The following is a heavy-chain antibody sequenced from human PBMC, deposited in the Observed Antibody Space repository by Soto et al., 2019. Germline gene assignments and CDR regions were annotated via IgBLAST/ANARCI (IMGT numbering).Heavy chain of an antibody. V-gene: IGHV1-2*02. D-gene: IGHD6-19*01. CDR3: ARVRPRIAARPRYSSGWFLGYFDY. CDR1: VYSFTGYY. Sequence: XSVKVSCKASVYSFTGYYMHWVRQAPGQGLEWMGWINPNSGGTNYAQKFQGRVTMTRDTSISTAYMELSRLRSDDTAVYYCARVRPRIAARPRYSSGWFLGYFDYWGQGTLVTVS. CDR2: INPNSGGT. J-gene: IGHJ4*02.